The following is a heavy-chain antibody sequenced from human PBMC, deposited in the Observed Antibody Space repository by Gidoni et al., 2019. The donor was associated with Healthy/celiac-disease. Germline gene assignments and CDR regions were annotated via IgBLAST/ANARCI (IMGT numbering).Heavy chain of an antibody. D-gene: IGHD3-22*01. CDR2: ISWNSGSI. CDR1: GFPFDDYA. Sequence: EVQLVASGGGLVQPGRSLRLSCAACGFPFDDYAMHWVRQAPGKGLEWVSGISWNSGSIGYADSVKGRFTISRDNAKNSLYLQMNSLRAEDTALYYCAKDMDDSSVLDYWGQGTLVTVSS. J-gene: IGHJ4*02. V-gene: IGHV3-9*01. CDR3: AKDMDDSSVLDY.